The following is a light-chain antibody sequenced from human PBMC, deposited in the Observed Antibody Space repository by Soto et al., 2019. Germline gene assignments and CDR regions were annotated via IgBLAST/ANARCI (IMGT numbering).Light chain of an antibody. Sequence: EIVLTQSPATLSLSPGERATLSCRASQSVRSYVAWYQQKPGQAPRLLIYDASNRATGIPARFSGSGSGTDFTPTISSLEPEDFAVYYCQQRSNWPQFTFGPGTKVDIK. V-gene: IGKV3-11*01. CDR2: DAS. J-gene: IGKJ3*01. CDR3: QQRSNWPQFT. CDR1: QSVRSY.